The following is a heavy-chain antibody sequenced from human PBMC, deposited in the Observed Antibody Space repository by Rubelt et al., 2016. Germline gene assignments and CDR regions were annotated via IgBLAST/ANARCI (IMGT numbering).Heavy chain of an antibody. CDR3: ARRDGYNWDDAFDI. D-gene: IGHD5-24*01. Sequence: QVQLVQSGAEVKKPGASVKISCKASGYTFTSYCISWVRQATGHGLEWMGWIIAYNGNTNYAQKLQGRFTMTTDKSTSTAYMELRSLRSDDTAVYYCARRDGYNWDDAFDIWGQGTMVTVSS. V-gene: IGHV1-18*01. CDR2: IIAYNGNT. CDR1: GYTFTSYC. J-gene: IGHJ3*02.